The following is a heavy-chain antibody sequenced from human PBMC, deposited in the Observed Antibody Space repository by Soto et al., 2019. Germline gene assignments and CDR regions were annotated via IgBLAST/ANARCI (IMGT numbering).Heavy chain of an antibody. D-gene: IGHD6-13*01. Sequence: ASVKVSCKASGYTFTSYDINWVRQATGQGLEWMGWMNPNSGNTGYAQKFQGRVTMTRNTSISTAYMELSSLRSEDTAVYYCARRLGSIAAAGYYYYYYMDVWGKGTTVTVSS. CDR1: GYTFTSYD. J-gene: IGHJ6*03. V-gene: IGHV1-8*01. CDR2: MNPNSGNT. CDR3: ARRLGSIAAAGYYYYYYMDV.